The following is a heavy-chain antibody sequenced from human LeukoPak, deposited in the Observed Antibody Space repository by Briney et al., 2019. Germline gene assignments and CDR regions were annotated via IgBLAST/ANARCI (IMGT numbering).Heavy chain of an antibody. CDR3: AKAGVYDSSGYVDY. V-gene: IGHV3-9*01. J-gene: IGHJ4*02. D-gene: IGHD3-22*01. Sequence: GGSLRLSCEVFGFTFDNFGMHWVRQAPGKGLEWVSDITWDSGIRRYADSVKGRFTISRDNAKNSLYLQMNSLRAEDTAVYYCAKAGVYDSSGYVDYWGQGTLVTVSS. CDR2: ITWDSGIR. CDR1: GFTFDNFG.